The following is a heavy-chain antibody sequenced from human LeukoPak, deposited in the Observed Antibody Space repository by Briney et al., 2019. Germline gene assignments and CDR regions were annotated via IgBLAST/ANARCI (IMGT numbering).Heavy chain of an antibody. CDR3: ARGCSGGSCKGIY. V-gene: IGHV4-34*01. Sequence: PSETLSLTCAVYGGSFSGYYWSWIRQPPGKGLEWIGEINHSGSTNYNPSLKSRVTISVDTSKNQFPLKLSSVTAADTAVYYCARGCSGGSCKGIYWGQGTLVTVSS. CDR2: INHSGST. D-gene: IGHD2-15*01. J-gene: IGHJ4*02. CDR1: GGSFSGYY.